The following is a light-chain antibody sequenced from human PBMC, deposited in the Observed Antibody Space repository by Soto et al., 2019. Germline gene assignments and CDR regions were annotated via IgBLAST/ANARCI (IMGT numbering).Light chain of an antibody. J-gene: IGKJ1*01. CDR1: QSVNRY. CDR3: QQYGSSPWT. CDR2: GAS. Sequence: EIVLTQSPATLSLSPGERAALSCWASQSVNRYLFWYQQKPGQAPRLLIYGASSRATGIPDRFSGSGSGTDFTLTISRLEPEDFAVYYCQQYGSSPWTFGQGTKV. V-gene: IGKV3-20*01.